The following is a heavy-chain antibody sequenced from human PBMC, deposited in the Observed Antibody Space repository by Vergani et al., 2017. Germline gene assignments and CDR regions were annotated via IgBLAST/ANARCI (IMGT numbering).Heavy chain of an antibody. J-gene: IGHJ4*02. D-gene: IGHD3-10*01. CDR3: TTAYFLGGSVSYAGY. CDR1: GYTLTDYW. CDR2: VDPEDGET. Sequence: DVQLVQSGAEVKKPGTTVQSSCKVSGYTLTDYWMHWVQQAPGKGLEWMGAVDPEDGETVYAEKCQARVTITADTSRDTVYLEVTCLKSDDTAVYYCTTAYFLGGSVSYAGYWGQGTLVTGSS. V-gene: IGHV1-69-2*01.